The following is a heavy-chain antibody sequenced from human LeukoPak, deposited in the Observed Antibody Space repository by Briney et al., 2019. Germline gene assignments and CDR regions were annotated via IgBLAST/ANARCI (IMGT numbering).Heavy chain of an antibody. V-gene: IGHV4-59*04. D-gene: IGHD3-3*01. CDR1: GGSISSYY. Sequence: SETLSLTCTVSGGSISSYYWSWIRQPPGEGLEWIGYITNSGSTHYNPSLKSRVTISVDKSKNQFSLKLSSVTAADTAVYYCARGYDFWSGSSFGYWGQGTLVTVSS. CDR3: ARGYDFWSGSSFGY. CDR2: ITNSGST. J-gene: IGHJ4*02.